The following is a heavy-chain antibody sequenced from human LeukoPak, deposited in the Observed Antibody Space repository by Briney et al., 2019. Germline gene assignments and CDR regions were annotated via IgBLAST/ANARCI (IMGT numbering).Heavy chain of an antibody. D-gene: IGHD2-21*02. J-gene: IGHJ4*02. Sequence: SETLSLTCTVSGGSITTSSYYWGWIRQPPGKGLEWIGEINHRGSTNYNPSLKSRVTISVDTSKNQFSLKLSSVTAADTAVYYCARAEHIVVVTRGLYFDYWGQGTLITVSS. CDR1: GGSITTSSYY. CDR2: INHRGST. V-gene: IGHV4-39*07. CDR3: ARAEHIVVVTRGLYFDY.